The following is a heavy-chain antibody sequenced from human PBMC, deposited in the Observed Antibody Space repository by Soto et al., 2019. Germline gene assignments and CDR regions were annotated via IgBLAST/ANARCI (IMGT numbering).Heavy chain of an antibody. Sequence: DSVKVSCKAFGYTFRNYGITWVRQVTGQGLEWMGWISPYNGETKYAQKVQGRVTMTTDTSTSTAYMELRSLRSDDTAVYYCARDRMGVSVSRPVSLDVWGKGTTVTVSS. V-gene: IGHV1-18*01. D-gene: IGHD3-16*01. CDR1: GYTFRNYG. J-gene: IGHJ6*04. CDR3: ARDRMGVSVSRPVSLDV. CDR2: ISPYNGET.